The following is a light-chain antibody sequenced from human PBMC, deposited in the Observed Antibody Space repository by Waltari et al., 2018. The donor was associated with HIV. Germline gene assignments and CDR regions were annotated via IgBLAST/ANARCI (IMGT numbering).Light chain of an antibody. CDR1: NLGSKN. CDR2: DDA. Sequence: SYVLTQPPSVSLAPGQTAMLTCGGNNLGSKNVQWYQQQPGQAPILVIYDDADRPSGIPERFSGSNSGNTATLTISRVEAGDEADYFCQVWDGNSDHQVFGGGTKLTVL. V-gene: IGLV3-21*02. J-gene: IGLJ3*02. CDR3: QVWDGNSDHQV.